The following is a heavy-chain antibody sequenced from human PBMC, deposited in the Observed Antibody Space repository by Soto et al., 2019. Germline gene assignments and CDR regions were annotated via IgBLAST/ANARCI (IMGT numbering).Heavy chain of an antibody. CDR2: LYYGRIA. CDR3: ALRSMAVVPEY. V-gene: IGHV4-59*01. Sequence: QVQLQESGPGLVKPSETLSLTCAVSGDSISSYYCMWIRQPPGKGLESIGYLYYGRIANYNPSLKIRVTLSVDTSTNQCSLTLSSMTAADTAVSYCALRSMAVVPEYWGQGTLVTVSS. J-gene: IGHJ4*02. CDR1: GDSISSYY. D-gene: IGHD3-22*01.